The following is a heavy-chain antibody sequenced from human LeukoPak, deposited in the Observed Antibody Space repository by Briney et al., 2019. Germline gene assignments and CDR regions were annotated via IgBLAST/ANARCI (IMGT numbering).Heavy chain of an antibody. Sequence: SETLSLTCTVSGGSTSSYYWSWIRQPPGKGLEWIGYIYYSGSTNYNPSLKSRVTISVDTSKNQFSLKLGSVTAADTAVYYCARSTETPYYYYYGMDVWGQGTTVTVSS. D-gene: IGHD1-14*01. CDR2: IYYSGST. V-gene: IGHV4-59*01. CDR3: ARSTETPYYYYYGMDV. J-gene: IGHJ6*02. CDR1: GGSTSSYY.